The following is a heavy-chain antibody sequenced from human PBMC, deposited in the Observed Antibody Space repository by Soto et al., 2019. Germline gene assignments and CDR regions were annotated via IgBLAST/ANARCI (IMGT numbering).Heavy chain of an antibody. CDR2: INHSGST. CDR1: GGSFSGYY. J-gene: IGHJ4*02. CDR3: ASASHMVRGGRITRNHRGFGFAV. Sequence: SETLSLTCAVYGGSFSGYYWSWIRQPPGKGLEWIGEINHSGSTNYNPSLKSRVTISVDTSKNQFSLKLSSVTAADTAVYYCASASHMVRGGRITRNHRGFGFAVCGQGTLVTV. V-gene: IGHV4-34*01. D-gene: IGHD3-10*01.